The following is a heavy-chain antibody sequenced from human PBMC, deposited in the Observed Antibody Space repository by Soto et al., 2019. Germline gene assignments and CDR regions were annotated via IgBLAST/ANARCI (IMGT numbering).Heavy chain of an antibody. CDR3: ARDKRVTIFGVVKNYMDV. D-gene: IGHD3-3*01. CDR2: IKQDGSEK. J-gene: IGHJ6*03. CDR1: GFTFSSYW. Sequence: GESLKISCAASGFTFSSYWMSWVRQAPGKGLEWVANIKQDGSEKYYVDSVKGRFTISRDNAKNSLYLQMNSLRAEDTAVYYCARDKRVTIFGVVKNYMDVWGKGTTVTVSS. V-gene: IGHV3-7*01.